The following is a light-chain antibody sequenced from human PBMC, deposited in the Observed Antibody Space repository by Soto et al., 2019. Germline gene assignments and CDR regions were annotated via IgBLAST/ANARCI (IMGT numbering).Light chain of an antibody. CDR2: DAS. CDR3: QQYANWPQT. CDR1: QSVAGN. J-gene: IGKJ1*01. Sequence: EIVMTQSPATLSVSPGERATLSCRASQSVAGNLAWYQQKPGQAPRLLIYDASTRATGIPARFSGSGSGTEFTLSISSLQSEDFAVYYCQQYANWPQTFGQGTKVDIK. V-gene: IGKV3-15*01.